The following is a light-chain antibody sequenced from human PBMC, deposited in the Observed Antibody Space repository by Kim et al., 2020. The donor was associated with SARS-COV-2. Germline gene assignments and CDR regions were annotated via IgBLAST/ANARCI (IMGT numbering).Light chain of an antibody. V-gene: IGKV4-1*01. CDR2: WAS. J-gene: IGKJ2*01. CDR3: QQYYTTPYT. CDR1: QSVLYSSNNQNY. Sequence: RATINCKSSQSVLYSSNNQNYLAWYQQKPGQSPKLLIYWASTRENGIPDRFSGSGSGTDFTLTISSLQAEDVAVYYCQQYYTTPYTFGQGTKLGI.